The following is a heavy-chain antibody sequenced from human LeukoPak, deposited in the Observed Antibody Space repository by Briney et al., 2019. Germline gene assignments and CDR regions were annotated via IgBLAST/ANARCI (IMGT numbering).Heavy chain of an antibody. Sequence: SETLSLTCTVSGYSISSGYYWGWVRQPPGKGLEWIGTIHHSGSTYYSPSLRSRVTTSVDTSKNQFSLSLSSVTAADTAVYYCAGSYYDSRGRFDPWGQGTLVTVSS. D-gene: IGHD3-22*01. CDR2: IHHSGST. CDR1: GYSISSGYY. CDR3: AGSYYDSRGRFDP. J-gene: IGHJ5*02. V-gene: IGHV4-38-2*02.